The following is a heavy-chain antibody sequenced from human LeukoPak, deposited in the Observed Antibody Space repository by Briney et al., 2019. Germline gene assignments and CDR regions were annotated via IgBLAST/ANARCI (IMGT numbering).Heavy chain of an antibody. CDR3: AREETWGIAVAGTQLAWFDP. J-gene: IGHJ5*02. D-gene: IGHD6-19*01. Sequence: SVKVSCKASGGTFSSYAISWVRQAPGQGLEWMGGIIAIFGTANYAQKFQGRVTITADESTSTAYMELSSLRSEDTAVYYCAREETWGIAVAGTQLAWFDPWGQGTLVTVSS. V-gene: IGHV1-69*13. CDR1: GGTFSSYA. CDR2: IIAIFGTA.